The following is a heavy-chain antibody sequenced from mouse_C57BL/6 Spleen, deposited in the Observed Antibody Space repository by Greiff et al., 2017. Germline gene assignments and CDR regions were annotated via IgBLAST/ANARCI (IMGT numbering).Heavy chain of an antibody. J-gene: IGHJ2*01. CDR2: IYPGSGST. D-gene: IGHD1-1*01. CDR1: GYTFTSYW. V-gene: IGHV1-55*01. CDR3: ARGGYYGSGRDY. Sequence: VQLQQPGAELVKPGASVKMSCKASGYTFTSYWITWVKQRPGQGLEWIGDIYPGSGSTNYNEKFKSKATLTVDTSSSTAYMQLSSLTSEDSAVYDCARGGYYGSGRDYWGQGTTLTVSS.